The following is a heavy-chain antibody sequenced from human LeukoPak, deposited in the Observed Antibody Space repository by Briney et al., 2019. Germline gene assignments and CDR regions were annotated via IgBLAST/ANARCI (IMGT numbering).Heavy chain of an antibody. V-gene: IGHV3-43*02. CDR3: AKDRYISGWGFDY. Sequence: GGSLRLSCAASGFTFDDYAMRWVRQAPGKGLEWVSLISGDGGSTYYAESVKGRFTISTDNSKNSLYLQMNSLITEDTALYYCAKDRYISGWGFDYWGQGTLVTVSS. CDR2: ISGDGGST. J-gene: IGHJ4*02. D-gene: IGHD6-19*01. CDR1: GFTFDDYA.